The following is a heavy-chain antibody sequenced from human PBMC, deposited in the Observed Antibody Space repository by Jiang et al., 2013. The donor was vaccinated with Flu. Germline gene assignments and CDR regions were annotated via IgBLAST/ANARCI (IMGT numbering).Heavy chain of an antibody. Sequence: GSGLVKPSETLSLTCTVSGGSISSYYWSWIRQPPGKGLEWIGYIYYSGSTNYNPSLKSRVTISVDTSKNQFSLKLSSVTAADTAVYYCARAVGATHFDYWGQGTLVTVSS. CDR2: IYYSGST. D-gene: IGHD1-26*01. CDR3: ARAVGATHFDY. V-gene: IGHV4-59*01. J-gene: IGHJ4*02. CDR1: GGSISSYY.